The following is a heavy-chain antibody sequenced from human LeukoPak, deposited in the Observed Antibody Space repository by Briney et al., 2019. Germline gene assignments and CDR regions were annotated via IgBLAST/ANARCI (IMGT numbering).Heavy chain of an antibody. CDR3: VRGARDASM. V-gene: IGHV3-11*05. D-gene: IGHD6-6*01. CDR2: ISGGSSDT. CDR1: GFTFSDSY. Sequence: GGSLRLSCGASGFTFSDSYMNWIRQVPGKGLEWVSYISGGSSDTNYADSVKGRFTNSRGNAKKSLYLQMNGLRAEDTAVYYCVRGARDASMWGQGTMVTVSS. J-gene: IGHJ3*01.